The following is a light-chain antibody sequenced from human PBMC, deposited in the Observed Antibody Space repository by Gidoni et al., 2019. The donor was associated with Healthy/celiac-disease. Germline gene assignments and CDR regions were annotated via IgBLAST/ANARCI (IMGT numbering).Light chain of an antibody. V-gene: IGKV3-11*01. CDR3: QQRGNWPLT. Sequence: EIVLTQSPATLSLSPGERATLPCRASQSVSSYLVWYQQRPGQAPRRLIYDASIRATGIPDRFSGSGSGTDFTLTISSLEPEDFAVYYCQQRGNWPLTFGGGTKVEIK. CDR1: QSVSSY. CDR2: DAS. J-gene: IGKJ4*01.